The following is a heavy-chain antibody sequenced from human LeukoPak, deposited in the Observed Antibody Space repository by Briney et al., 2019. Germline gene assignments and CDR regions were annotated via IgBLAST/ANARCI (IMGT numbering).Heavy chain of an antibody. D-gene: IGHD3-10*01. CDR2: IYYSGST. Sequence: PSETLSLTCSVSGGSISSYYWSWIRQPPGKGLEWIGYIYYSGSTNYNPSLKSRVTISVGTSKNQLSLKLSSVTAADTAVYYCARKRARFGELLPYYFDYWGQGTLVTVSS. CDR1: GGSISSYY. CDR3: ARKRARFGELLPYYFDY. J-gene: IGHJ4*02. V-gene: IGHV4-59*01.